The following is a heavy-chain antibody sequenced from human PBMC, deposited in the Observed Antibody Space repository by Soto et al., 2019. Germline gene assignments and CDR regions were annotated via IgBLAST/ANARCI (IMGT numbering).Heavy chain of an antibody. CDR3: ARARGGNVFLPDAFDI. CDR2: IKQDGSEK. Sequence: PGGSLRLSCAASGFTFSSYWMSWVRQAPGEGLEWVANIKQDGSEKYYVDSVKGRFTISRDNAKNSLYLQMNSLRAEDTAVYYCARARGGNVFLPDAFDIWGQGTMVTVSS. CDR1: GFTFSSYW. V-gene: IGHV3-7*01. J-gene: IGHJ3*02. D-gene: IGHD2-15*01.